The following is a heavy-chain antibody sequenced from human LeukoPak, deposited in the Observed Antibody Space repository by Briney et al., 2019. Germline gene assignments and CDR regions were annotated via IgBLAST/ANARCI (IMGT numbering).Heavy chain of an antibody. D-gene: IGHD3-10*01. CDR2: MYYSGST. CDR3: ARDRGGASLFDY. V-gene: IGHV4-31*03. CDR1: GGSISSGGYY. Sequence: PSQTLSLTCTVSGGSISSGGYYWGWIRQHPGKGLEWIVYMYYSGSTYINPSLESRVPISVHTSNNQFSLNLRSVTAADTAIYYCARDRGGASLFDYWGQGTLVTVSS. J-gene: IGHJ4*02.